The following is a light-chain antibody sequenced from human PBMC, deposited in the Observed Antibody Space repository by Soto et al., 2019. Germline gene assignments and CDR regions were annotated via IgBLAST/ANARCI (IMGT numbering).Light chain of an antibody. CDR2: TVS. Sequence: DIVMTQTPLSLTVTPGEPASISCRSSQSLLDSDDGNTYLDWYLQKPGQSPQLLIYTVSYRASAVPDRFSGSGSGTDFTLKISSVEAEDDGVYYCLHRIEFRVNVGGGTKVDIK. J-gene: IGKJ4*01. V-gene: IGKV2-40*01. CDR3: LHRIEFRVN. CDR1: QSLLDSDDGNTY.